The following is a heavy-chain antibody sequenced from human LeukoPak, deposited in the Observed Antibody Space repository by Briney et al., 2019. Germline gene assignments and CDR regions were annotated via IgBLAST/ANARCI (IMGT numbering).Heavy chain of an antibody. D-gene: IGHD2-15*01. Sequence: PGRSLRLSCAASGFTFDDYAMHWVRQAPGKGLEWVSGISWNSGSIGYADSVKGRFTISRDNAKNSLYLQMNSLRAEDTAVYYCAKARDIVVVVRAFDYWGQGTLVTVSS. CDR2: ISWNSGSI. CDR3: AKARDIVVVVRAFDY. V-gene: IGHV3-9*01. CDR1: GFTFDDYA. J-gene: IGHJ4*02.